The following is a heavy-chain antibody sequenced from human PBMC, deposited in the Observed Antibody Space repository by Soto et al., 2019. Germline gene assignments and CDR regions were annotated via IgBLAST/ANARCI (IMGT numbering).Heavy chain of an antibody. CDR2: IIPMFGTA. CDR1: GGSFSSYA. D-gene: IGHD2-21*01. Sequence: QVHLVQSGAEVKKPGSSVKVSCKASGGSFSSYAVSWVRQATGQGLEWMGGIIPMFGTANYAQKFHGRLTFTADESTSIVYMELRSLTSEDTAIYYCARCYSGRDGYNAFYFPGMDVWGPGTTVTVSS. V-gene: IGHV1-69*01. CDR3: ARCYSGRDGYNAFYFPGMDV. J-gene: IGHJ6*02.